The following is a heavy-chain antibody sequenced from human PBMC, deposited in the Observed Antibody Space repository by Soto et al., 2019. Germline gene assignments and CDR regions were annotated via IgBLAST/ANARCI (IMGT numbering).Heavy chain of an antibody. J-gene: IGHJ4*02. Sequence: ESLKISFKASGYNFNKYWIGWVRQMPEKGLEWMGIIYPGDSDTRYSPSFQGHVTISADKSINTAYLQWSSLEAADTAMYYCTRRGDSGGYMDYWGQGILVTVSS. CDR2: IYPGDSDT. CDR3: TRRGDSGGYMDY. D-gene: IGHD3-22*01. CDR1: GYNFNKYW. V-gene: IGHV5-51*01.